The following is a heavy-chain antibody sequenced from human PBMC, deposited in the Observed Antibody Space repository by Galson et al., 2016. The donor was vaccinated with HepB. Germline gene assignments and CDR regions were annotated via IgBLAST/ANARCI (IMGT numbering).Heavy chain of an antibody. Sequence: SLRLSCAATGFSFRSYGMQWVRQAPGKGLEWLGVTSHDGNGPYYADSVKGRFTISRDNSKNTLYLQIHSLTVDDTAVYYCVKETIPFSSGWYFDDWGQGTLVTVSS. V-gene: IGHV3-30*18. CDR3: VKETIPFSSGWYFDD. CDR1: GFSFRSYG. D-gene: IGHD6-19*01. CDR2: TSHDGNGP. J-gene: IGHJ4*02.